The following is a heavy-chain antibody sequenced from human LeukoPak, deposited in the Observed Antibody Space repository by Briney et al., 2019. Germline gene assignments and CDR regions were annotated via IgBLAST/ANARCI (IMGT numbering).Heavy chain of an antibody. D-gene: IGHD1-1*01. J-gene: IGHJ4*02. V-gene: IGHV4-4*02. CDR2: IYHSGSP. Sequence: PSETLSLTCAVSGGSISSNNWWGWVRQPPGKGLEWIGEIYHSGSPNYNPSLKSRVTISVDKSRNHFSLNLSSVTAADAAVYYCARVNINNWHSCDYWGQGTLVTVSS. CDR1: GGSISSNNW. CDR3: ARVNINNWHSCDY.